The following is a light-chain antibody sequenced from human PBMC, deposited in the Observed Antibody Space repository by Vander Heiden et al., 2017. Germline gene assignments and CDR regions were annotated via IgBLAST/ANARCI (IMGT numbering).Light chain of an antibody. CDR2: DAS. V-gene: IGKV1-33*01. Sequence: DIQMTQSPSSLSPSVGDRVTITCQASQDISNYLNWYQQKPGKAPKLLIYDASNLETGVPSRFSGSGSGTDFTFTISSLQPEDFATYYCQQDDNLPITFGQGTRLEIK. CDR1: QDISNY. CDR3: QQDDNLPIT. J-gene: IGKJ5*01.